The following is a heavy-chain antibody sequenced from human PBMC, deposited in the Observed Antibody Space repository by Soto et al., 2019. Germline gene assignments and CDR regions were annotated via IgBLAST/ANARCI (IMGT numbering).Heavy chain of an antibody. CDR2: IYHSGST. V-gene: IGHV4-38-2*02. CDR3: ARDRKDSSGYYLGY. CDR1: GYSISSGYY. D-gene: IGHD3-22*01. J-gene: IGHJ4*02. Sequence: SETLSLTCAVSGYSISSGYYWGWIRQPPGKGLEWIGSIYHSGSTYYNPSLKSRVTISVDTSKNQFSLKLSSVTAADTAVYYCARDRKDSSGYYLGYWGQGTLVTVSS.